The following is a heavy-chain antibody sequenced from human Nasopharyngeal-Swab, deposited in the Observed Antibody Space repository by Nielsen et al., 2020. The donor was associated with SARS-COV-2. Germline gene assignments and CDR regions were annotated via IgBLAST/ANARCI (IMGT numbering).Heavy chain of an antibody. Sequence: RQAPGKGLEWIGGIYYSGSTYYNPSLKSRVTISVDTSKNRFSLKLSSVTAADTAVYYCARHVSSSWYAAVAGIGAFDYWGQGTLVTVSS. D-gene: IGHD6-13*01. V-gene: IGHV4-39*01. CDR3: ARHVSSSWYAAVAGIGAFDY. J-gene: IGHJ4*02. CDR2: IYYSGST.